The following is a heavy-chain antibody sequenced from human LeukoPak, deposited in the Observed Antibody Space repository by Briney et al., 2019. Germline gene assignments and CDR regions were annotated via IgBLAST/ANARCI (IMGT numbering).Heavy chain of an antibody. V-gene: IGHV1-2*02. Sequence: ASVKVSCKASGYTFTGYYMHWVRQAPGQGLEWMGWINPNCGGTNYAQKFQGRVTMTRDTSISTAYMELSRLRSDDTAVYYCAASLRFLEWLYDYWGQGTLVAVSS. J-gene: IGHJ4*02. CDR2: INPNCGGT. D-gene: IGHD3-3*01. CDR1: GYTFTGYY. CDR3: AASLRFLEWLYDY.